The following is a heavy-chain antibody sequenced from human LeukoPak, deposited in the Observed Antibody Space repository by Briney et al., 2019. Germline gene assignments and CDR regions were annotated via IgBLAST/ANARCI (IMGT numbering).Heavy chain of an antibody. D-gene: IGHD3-10*01. V-gene: IGHV3-15*01. Sequence: GGSLRLSCAASGFTFSNAWMSWVRQAPGKGLEWVGRIKSKTDGGTTDYAAPVKGRLTISRDDSKNTLYLQMNSLKTEDTAVHYCTTAGYGSGMAFDIWGQGTMVTVSS. J-gene: IGHJ3*02. CDR3: TTAGYGSGMAFDI. CDR2: IKSKTDGGTT. CDR1: GFTFSNAW.